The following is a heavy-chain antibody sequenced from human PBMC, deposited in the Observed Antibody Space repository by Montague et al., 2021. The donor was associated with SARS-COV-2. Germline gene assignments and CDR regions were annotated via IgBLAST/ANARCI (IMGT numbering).Heavy chain of an antibody. CDR3: AGKVLTVPADY. V-gene: IGHV4-4*02. CDR1: GVSITSTNW. D-gene: IGHD4-11*01. J-gene: IGHJ4*02. CDR2: ISYGGIA. Sequence: SETLSLTCAVSGVSITSTNWWSLVRQHPGKGLEWIGEISYGGIATXNPSLKRRATTTMDRSRNLFSLKLSSVTAADTTIEYCAGKVLTVPADYWGQGTLVTVS.